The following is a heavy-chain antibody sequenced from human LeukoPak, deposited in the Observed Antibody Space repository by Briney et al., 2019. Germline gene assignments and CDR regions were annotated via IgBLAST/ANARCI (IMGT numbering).Heavy chain of an antibody. CDR3: ARDPCSGGSCYLDY. D-gene: IGHD2-15*01. CDR2: ISYDGSNK. Sequence: PGRSLRLSCAASGFTFSSYGMHWVRQAPGKGLEWVAVISYDGSNKYYADSVKGRFTISRDNSKNTLYLQMNSLRAEDTAVYYCARDPCSGGSCYLDYWGQGTLVTVSS. J-gene: IGHJ4*02. V-gene: IGHV3-30*03. CDR1: GFTFSSYG.